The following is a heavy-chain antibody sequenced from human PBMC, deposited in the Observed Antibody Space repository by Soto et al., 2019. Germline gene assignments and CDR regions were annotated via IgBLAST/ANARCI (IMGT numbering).Heavy chain of an antibody. CDR3: ARWLRSGYYENSEY. CDR2: ISAYNGNT. J-gene: IGHJ4*02. CDR1: GYTFTSYG. Sequence: WASVKVSCKASGYTFTSYGISWVRQAPGQGLEWMGWISAYNGNTNYAQKLQGRVTMTTDTSTSTAYMELRSLRSDDTAVYYCARWLRSGYYENSEYWGQETLVNASS. D-gene: IGHD3-3*01. V-gene: IGHV1-18*04.